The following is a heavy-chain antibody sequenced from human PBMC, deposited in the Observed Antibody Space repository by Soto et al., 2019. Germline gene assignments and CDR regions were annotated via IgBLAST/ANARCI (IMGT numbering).Heavy chain of an antibody. CDR2: INHSGST. J-gene: IGHJ4*02. Sequence: QVQLQQWGAGLLKPSETLSLTCAVYGGSFSGYYWTWIRQPPGTGLEWIGEINHSGSTNYNPSLKSRVTISVDTSQNPFSLKLTSVTAADPAVYYCARDKITGLFDYWGQGTLVTVSS. CDR1: GGSFSGYY. V-gene: IGHV4-34*01. CDR3: ARDKITGLFDY. D-gene: IGHD2-8*02.